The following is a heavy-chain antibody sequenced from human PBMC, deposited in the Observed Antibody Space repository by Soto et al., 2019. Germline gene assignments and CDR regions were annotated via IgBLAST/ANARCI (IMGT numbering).Heavy chain of an antibody. Sequence: QVQLVESGGGVVQPGRSLRLSCAASGFSFSSYGMHLVRQAPGKGLEWVAVISYDGSQKYYSDSVKGRFTISRDNSKNTLYLQMDSLRGEDKAVYYCAKALVGGVRYYCGMDVWGQGTTVTVSS. D-gene: IGHD1-26*01. V-gene: IGHV3-30*18. J-gene: IGHJ6*02. CDR1: GFSFSSYG. CDR3: AKALVGGVRYYCGMDV. CDR2: ISYDGSQK.